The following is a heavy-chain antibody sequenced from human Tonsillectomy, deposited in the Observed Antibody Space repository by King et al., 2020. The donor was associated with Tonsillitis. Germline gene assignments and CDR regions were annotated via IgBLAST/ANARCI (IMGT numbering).Heavy chain of an antibody. CDR3: AHVRDPSGWSLGS. J-gene: IGHJ5*02. D-gene: IGHD3-16*01. Sequence: VQLVESGGDLIKPGGSLRLSCVVSGLTFSDSWMTWVRQAPGKGLEWVGRIKSKASGGTTDFAAPVKGRFTISRDDSKNKVYLQMNSLKTEDTAVYYCAHVRDPSGWSLGSWGQGTLVTGSS. V-gene: IGHV3-15*01. CDR2: IKSKASGGTT. CDR1: GLTFSDSW.